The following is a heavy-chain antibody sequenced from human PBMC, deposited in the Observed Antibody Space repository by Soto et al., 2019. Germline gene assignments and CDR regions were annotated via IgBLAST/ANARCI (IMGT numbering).Heavy chain of an antibody. D-gene: IGHD6-13*01. Sequence: PGGSLRLSCAASGFTFSSYSMNWVRQAPGKGLEWVSYISSSSSTIYYADSVKGRFTISRDNAKNSLYLQMNSLRAEDTAVYYCARFSWGSWGYYYYYMDVWGKGTTVTVSS. V-gene: IGHV3-48*01. J-gene: IGHJ6*03. CDR2: ISSSSSTI. CDR3: ARFSWGSWGYYYYYMDV. CDR1: GFTFSSYS.